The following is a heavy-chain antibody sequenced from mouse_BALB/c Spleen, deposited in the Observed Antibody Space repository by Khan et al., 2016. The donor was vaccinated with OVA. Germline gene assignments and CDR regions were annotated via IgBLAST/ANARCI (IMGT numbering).Heavy chain of an antibody. J-gene: IGHJ4*01. Sequence: VQLQESGPGLVAPSQSLSITCSVSGFSLTDYDVSWIRQPPGKGLEWLGVIWGGGTTYYNSALETRLSISKDNPKSRAFLKMNSLQTDDTAMYYCAKGVWSYFYAVDYWGQGTSVTVSS. CDR1: GFSLTDYD. CDR2: IWGGGTT. D-gene: IGHD2-10*02. V-gene: IGHV2-6-5*01. CDR3: AKGVWSYFYAVDY.